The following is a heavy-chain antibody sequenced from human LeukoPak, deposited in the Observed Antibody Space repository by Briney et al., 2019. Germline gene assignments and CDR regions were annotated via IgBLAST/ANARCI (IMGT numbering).Heavy chain of an antibody. CDR2: ISGSGGST. CDR3: AKDLGSGRRVDY. D-gene: IGHD3-10*01. Sequence: GGSLRLSCAASGFTFSLNAMTWIRQAPGKGLEWVSAISGSGGSTYYADSVKGRFTISRDNSKNTLYLQMNSLRAEDTAVYYCAKDLGSGRRVDYWGQGTLVTVSS. CDR1: GFTFSLNA. V-gene: IGHV3-23*01. J-gene: IGHJ4*02.